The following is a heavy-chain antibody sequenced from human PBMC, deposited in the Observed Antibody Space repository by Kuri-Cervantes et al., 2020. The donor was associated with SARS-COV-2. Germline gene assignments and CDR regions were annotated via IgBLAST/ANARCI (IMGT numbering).Heavy chain of an antibody. CDR3: ARDRGDAFDI. J-gene: IGHJ3*02. Sequence: GGSLRLSCAASGFTFSAYSMNWVRQAPGKGLEWVSSISSCSEYILYADSAKGRFTISRDNAKNSLYLQMNSLRAEDTAVYYCARDRGDAFDIWGQGTMVTVSS. CDR1: GFTFSAYS. CDR2: ISSCSEYI. V-gene: IGHV3-21*01.